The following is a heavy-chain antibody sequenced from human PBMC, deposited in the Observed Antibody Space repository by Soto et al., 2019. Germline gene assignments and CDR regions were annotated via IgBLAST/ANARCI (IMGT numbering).Heavy chain of an antibody. D-gene: IGHD2-8*02. Sequence: NHSESLSLTCAVSGDSVISPIFYWGWNRRAPGQGLGWHGNMYYSRSTHNIPPLESRLTISANTSKNQFTMRLTYVTAADTAVYYCARGSCTGGACEGAVDVWGQGTTVTVSS. CDR3: ARGSCTGGACEGAVDV. J-gene: IGHJ6*02. CDR2: MYYSRST. V-gene: IGHV4-39*01. CDR1: GDSVISPIFY.